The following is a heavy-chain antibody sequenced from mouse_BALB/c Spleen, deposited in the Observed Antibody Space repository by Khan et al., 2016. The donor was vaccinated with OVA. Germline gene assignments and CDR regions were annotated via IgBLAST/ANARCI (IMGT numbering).Heavy chain of an antibody. CDR3: TRSYDSYYFDY. CDR1: GYSFTSYW. D-gene: IGHD2-4*01. J-gene: IGHJ2*01. Sequence: EVQLQQSGTVLARPGASVKMSCKASGYSFTSYWMHWVKQRPGQGLEWIGAIYPGNSDTRYNQKFKGKAKLTAVTSASTAYMDLSSLTNEESAVYYCTRSYDSYYFDYWGQGTTLTVSS. CDR2: IYPGNSDT. V-gene: IGHV1-5*01.